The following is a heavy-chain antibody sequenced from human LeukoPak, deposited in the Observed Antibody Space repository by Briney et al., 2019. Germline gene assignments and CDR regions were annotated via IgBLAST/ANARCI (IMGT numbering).Heavy chain of an antibody. V-gene: IGHV1-2*02. CDR1: EYTFTSYY. D-gene: IGHD2-21*02. Sequence: ASVKVSCKASEYTFTSYYMHWVRQAPGQGLEWVGWINPNSGGTSYAQKFQGRVTMTRDTSISTAYMDLSRLRSDDTAVYYCARGVTARGFYYYMDVWGKGTTATVSS. CDR3: ARGVTARGFYYYMDV. CDR2: INPNSGGT. J-gene: IGHJ6*03.